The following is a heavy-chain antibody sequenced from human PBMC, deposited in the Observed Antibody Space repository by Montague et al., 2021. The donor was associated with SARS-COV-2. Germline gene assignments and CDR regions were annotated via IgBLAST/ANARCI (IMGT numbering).Heavy chain of an antibody. Sequence: SETLSLTCTVSGGSVSSGGYYWSWIRQLPGKGLEWIGYIYYSGSTNYNPSLKSRVTISLDTSKNQFSLKLTSVTAADTAVYYCARVSLAAAATRSDYWGQGTLVTVSS. D-gene: IGHD6-13*01. V-gene: IGHV4-61*08. CDR2: IYYSGST. CDR3: ARVSLAAAATRSDY. J-gene: IGHJ4*02. CDR1: GGSVSSGGYY.